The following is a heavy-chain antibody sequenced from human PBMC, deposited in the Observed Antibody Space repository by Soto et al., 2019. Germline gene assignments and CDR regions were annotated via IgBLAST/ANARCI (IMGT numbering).Heavy chain of an antibody. J-gene: IGHJ4*02. Sequence: GGSLRLSCAASEFTFSSYDMNWVRQAPGKGLEWVSAIGVYANTYYADSVKGRFTISRDDSRNTVHLQLNSLRVDDTAVYYCAKESTVGSPGDYFDSWGQGTLVTVSS. V-gene: IGHV3-23*01. D-gene: IGHD1-26*01. CDR1: EFTFSSYD. CDR2: IGVYANT. CDR3: AKESTVGSPGDYFDS.